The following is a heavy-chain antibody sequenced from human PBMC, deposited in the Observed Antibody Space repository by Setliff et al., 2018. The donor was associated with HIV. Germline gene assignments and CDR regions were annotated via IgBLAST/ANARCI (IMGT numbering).Heavy chain of an antibody. CDR2: INHSGST. D-gene: IGHD3-9*01. J-gene: IGHJ4*02. V-gene: IGHV4-34*01. CDR3: ARLGPLRYFDC. Sequence: SSETLSLTCAVYGGSFSGYYWSWIRQPPGKGLEWIGEINHSGSTYYNPSLKSRVTIPVATSKNQFSLKLSSVTAADTAVYYCARLGPLRYFDCWGQGTLVTVSS. CDR1: GGSFSGYY.